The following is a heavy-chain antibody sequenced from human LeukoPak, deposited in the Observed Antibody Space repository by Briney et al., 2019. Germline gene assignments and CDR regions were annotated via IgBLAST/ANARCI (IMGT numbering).Heavy chain of an antibody. CDR1: GGSISSYY. V-gene: IGHV4-34*01. CDR3: ARGGAYSYGYADYFDY. J-gene: IGHJ4*02. D-gene: IGHD5-18*01. Sequence: SETLSLTCTVSGGSISSYYWSWIRQPPGKGLEWIGEINHSGSTNYNPSLKSRVTISVDTSKNQFSLKLSSVTAADTAVYYCARGGAYSYGYADYFDYWGQGTLVTVSS. CDR2: INHSGST.